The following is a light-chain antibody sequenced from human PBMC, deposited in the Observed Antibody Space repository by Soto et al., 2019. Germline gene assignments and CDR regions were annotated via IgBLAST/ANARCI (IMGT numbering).Light chain of an antibody. CDR2: GAS. J-gene: IGKJ4*01. CDR3: QQYGSSPLT. Sequence: PGERVTLSCGASQTVSRSSLTWCQQKPGQAPRLLIYGASSRATGIPDRFSGSGSGTDFTLTISRLEPEDFAVYYCQQYGSSPLTFGGGTKVDIK. CDR1: QTVSRSS. V-gene: IGKV3-20*01.